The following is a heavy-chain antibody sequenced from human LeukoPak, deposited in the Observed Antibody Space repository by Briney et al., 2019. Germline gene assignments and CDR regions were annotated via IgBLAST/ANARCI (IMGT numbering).Heavy chain of an antibody. CDR2: IYYTGSN. V-gene: IGHV4-59*01. Sequence: SETLSLICSVSGGSISGFYWSWIRQPPGKGLEWIGHIYYTGSNYNRPSLKTRVTMSLDTPKNQLFLNLSSLTAADTAVYYCARSYYDSSGYRYYDYWGQGTLVTVSS. CDR3: ARSYYDSSGYRYYDY. J-gene: IGHJ4*02. D-gene: IGHD3-22*01. CDR1: GGSISGFY.